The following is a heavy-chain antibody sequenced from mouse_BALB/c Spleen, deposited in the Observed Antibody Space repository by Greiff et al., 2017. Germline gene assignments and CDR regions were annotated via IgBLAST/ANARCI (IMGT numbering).Heavy chain of an antibody. CDR2: IWGGGST. CDR1: GFSLSRYS. Sequence: VHLVESGPGLVAPSQSLSITCTVSGFSLSRYSVHWVRQPPGKGLEWLGMIWGGGSTDYNSALKSRLSISKDNSKSQVFLKMNSLQTDDTAMYYCAREDEMGSPFITTAGFAYWGQGTLVTVSA. V-gene: IGHV2-6-4*01. J-gene: IGHJ3*01. D-gene: IGHD1-2*01. CDR3: AREDEMGSPFITTAGFAY.